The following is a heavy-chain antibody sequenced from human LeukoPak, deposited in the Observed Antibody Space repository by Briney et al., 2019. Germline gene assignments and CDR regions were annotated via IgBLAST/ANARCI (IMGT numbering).Heavy chain of an antibody. CDR1: GFTFSSYE. V-gene: IGHV3-48*03. D-gene: IGHD6-19*01. CDR3: ARAPYSSGWYFDY. CDR2: ISSSSSTI. Sequence: PGGSLRLSCAASGFTFSSYEMNWVRQAPGKGLEWVSYISSSSSTIYYADSVKGRFTISRDNAKNSLYLQMNSLRAEDTAVYYCARAPYSSGWYFDYWGQGTLVTVSS. J-gene: IGHJ4*02.